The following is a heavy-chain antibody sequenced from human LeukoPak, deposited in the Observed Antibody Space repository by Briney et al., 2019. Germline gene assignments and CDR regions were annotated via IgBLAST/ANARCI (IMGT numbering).Heavy chain of an antibody. V-gene: IGHV4-30-4*08. Sequence: SETLSLTCTVSGGSISSGDYYWSWIRQPPGKGLEWIGYIYYSGSTYYNPSLKSRVTISVDTSKNQFSLKLSSVTAADTAVYYCARENTLVRGTRNPFDYWGRGTLVTVSS. D-gene: IGHD3-10*01. CDR3: ARENTLVRGTRNPFDY. CDR1: GGSISSGDYY. CDR2: IYYSGST. J-gene: IGHJ4*02.